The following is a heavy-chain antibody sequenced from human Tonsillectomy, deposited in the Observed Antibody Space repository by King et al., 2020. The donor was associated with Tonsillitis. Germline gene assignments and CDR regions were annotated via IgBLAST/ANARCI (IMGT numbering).Heavy chain of an antibody. Sequence: QLVQSGGGLVQPGGSLRLSCAASGFTFSTYEMNWVRQAPGKGLEWVSYISSSGSTVYYADSVKGRFTISRDNAKNSLYLQMNSLRAEDTAVYYCAGVLLGGDFWNGYSYFDYWGQGTLVTVSS. D-gene: IGHD3-3*01. CDR3: AGVLLGGDFWNGYSYFDY. CDR2: ISSSGSTV. V-gene: IGHV3-48*03. J-gene: IGHJ4*02. CDR1: GFTFSTYE.